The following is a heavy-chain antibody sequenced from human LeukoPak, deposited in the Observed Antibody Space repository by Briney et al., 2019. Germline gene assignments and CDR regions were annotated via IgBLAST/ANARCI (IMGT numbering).Heavy chain of an antibody. CDR1: GGSNSSYY. V-gene: IGHV4-4*07. CDR2: IYTSGST. J-gene: IGHJ4*02. D-gene: IGHD2-15*01. CDR3: ARRGPYSSLDY. Sequence: PSETLSLTCTVSGGSNSSYYWSWIRQPAGKGLKWIGRIYTSGSTNYNPSLKSRVTMSVDTSKNQFSLKLSSVTAADTAVYYCARRGPYSSLDYWGQGTLVTVSS.